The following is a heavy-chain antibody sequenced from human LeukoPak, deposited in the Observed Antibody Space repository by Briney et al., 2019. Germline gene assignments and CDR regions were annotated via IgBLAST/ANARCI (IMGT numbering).Heavy chain of an antibody. CDR3: AKDYAVGSIDY. CDR1: GFTFSSYS. Sequence: GGSLRLTCAASGFTFSSYSMNWVRQAPGKGLEWVSSISSSSSYIYYADSVKGRFTISRDNAKNSLYLQMESLRAEDTALYYCAKDYAVGSIDYWGQRTLVTVSS. CDR2: ISSSSSYI. D-gene: IGHD3-16*01. J-gene: IGHJ4*02. V-gene: IGHV3-21*04.